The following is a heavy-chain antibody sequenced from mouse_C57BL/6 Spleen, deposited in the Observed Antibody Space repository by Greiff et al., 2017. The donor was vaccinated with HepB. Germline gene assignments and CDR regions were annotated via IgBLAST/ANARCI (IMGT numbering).Heavy chain of an antibody. V-gene: IGHV1-52*01. J-gene: IGHJ3*01. CDR2: IDPSDSET. D-gene: IGHD3-2*02. CDR1: GYTFTSYW. Sequence: VQLQQPGAELVRPGSSVKLSCKASGYTFTSYWMHWVKQRPIQGLEWIGNIDPSDSETHYNQKFKDKATLTVDKSSSTAYMQLSSLTSEDSAVYYCARVDSSGYDPSYWGQGTLVTVSA. CDR3: ARVDSSGYDPSY.